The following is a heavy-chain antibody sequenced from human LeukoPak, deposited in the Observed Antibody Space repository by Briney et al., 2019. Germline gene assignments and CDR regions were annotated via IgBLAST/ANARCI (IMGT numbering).Heavy chain of an antibody. CDR3: AKDRNYVGTLDY. D-gene: IGHD3-10*02. CDR1: GFTFSSYG. J-gene: IGHJ4*02. V-gene: IGHV3-30*18. Sequence: GGSLRLSCAASGFTFSSYGMHWVRQAPGKGLEWVVVISYDGGDKYYADSVKGRFTISRGNSKNTLYLQMNSLRAEDTAVYYCAKDRNYVGTLDYWGQGTLVTVSS. CDR2: ISYDGGDK.